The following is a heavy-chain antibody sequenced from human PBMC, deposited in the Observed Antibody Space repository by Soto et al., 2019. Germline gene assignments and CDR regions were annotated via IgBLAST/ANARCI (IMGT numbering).Heavy chain of an antibody. Sequence: GGSLRLSCTASGFTFGDYAMSWFRQAPGKGLEWVGFIRSKAYGGTTEYAASVKGRFTISRDDSKSIAYLQMNSLKTEDTAVYYCTRGRIFGVVMALSYFDYWGQGTLVTVSS. CDR3: TRGRIFGVVMALSYFDY. V-gene: IGHV3-49*03. D-gene: IGHD3-3*01. J-gene: IGHJ4*02. CDR2: IRSKAYGGTT. CDR1: GFTFGDYA.